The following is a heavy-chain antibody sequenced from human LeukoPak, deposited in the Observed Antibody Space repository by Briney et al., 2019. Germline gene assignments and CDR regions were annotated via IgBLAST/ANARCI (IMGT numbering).Heavy chain of an antibody. CDR1: GGSITGYY. CDR3: ARLTKFLTTYYPTP. J-gene: IGHJ5*02. D-gene: IGHD2/OR15-2a*01. V-gene: IGHV4-59*08. Sequence: SETLSLTCTVSGGSITGYYWSWIRQPPGKGLEWVGYIFSSGSTNYNPSLKSRVTISLDTSKSQFSLKLISVTASDTAVYYCARLTKFLTTYYPTPWGQGTLVTVS. CDR2: IFSSGST.